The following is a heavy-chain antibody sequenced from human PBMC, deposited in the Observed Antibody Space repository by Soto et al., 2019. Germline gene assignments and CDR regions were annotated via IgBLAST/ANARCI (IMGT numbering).Heavy chain of an antibody. CDR3: ARDPRILEWFPNPFDY. J-gene: IGHJ4*02. D-gene: IGHD3-3*01. V-gene: IGHV1-18*01. CDR2: ISAYNGNT. Sequence: GASVKVSCKASGYTFTSYGISWVRQAPGQGLEWMGWISAYNGNTNYAQKLQGRVTMTTDTSTSTAYMELRSLRSDDTAVYYCARDPRILEWFPNPFDYWGQGTLVPVSP. CDR1: GYTFTSYG.